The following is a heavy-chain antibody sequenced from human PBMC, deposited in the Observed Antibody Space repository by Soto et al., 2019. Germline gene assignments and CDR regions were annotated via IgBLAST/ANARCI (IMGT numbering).Heavy chain of an antibody. J-gene: IGHJ5*02. CDR3: ARSSGGNFGIIIEGTNWFAP. Sequence: VASVKVSCKASGGTFSSYAISWVRQAPGQGLEWMGVINPHGGSTAYAQKFKGRVTLTRDTSASTVYMEVSSLTSEDTAMYYCARSSGGNFGIIIEGTNWFAPWGQGTLVTSPQ. CDR1: GGTFSSYA. V-gene: IGHV1-69*10. D-gene: IGHD1-26*01. CDR2: INPHGGST.